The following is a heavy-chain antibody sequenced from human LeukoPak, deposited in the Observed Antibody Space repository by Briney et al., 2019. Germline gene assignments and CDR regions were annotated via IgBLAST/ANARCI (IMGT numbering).Heavy chain of an antibody. V-gene: IGHV3-7*01. CDR3: ARLSGSYWGWFDP. J-gene: IGHJ5*02. CDR2: IKQDGSEK. Sequence: PGGSLRLSCAASGFTFSVYWMSWVRQAPGKGLEWVANIKQDGSEKYYVDSVKGRFTISRDNAKNSLYLQMNSLRAEDTAVYYCARLSGSYWGWFDPWGQGTQVTVSS. CDR1: GFTFSVYW. D-gene: IGHD1-26*01.